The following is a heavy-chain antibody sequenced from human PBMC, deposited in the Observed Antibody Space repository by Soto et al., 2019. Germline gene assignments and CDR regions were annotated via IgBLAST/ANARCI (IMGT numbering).Heavy chain of an antibody. CDR3: ASGPRVSSTGTGAH. Sequence: PGGSLRLSCSVSGFTFSAYWMHWVRQVPGKGLTWVSRISDDGSTATYADSVKGRFVISRDNAKNSLYLEMNTLRADDFGLYYCASGPRVSSTGTGAHWGRGTLVTVSS. V-gene: IGHV3-74*01. D-gene: IGHD1-1*01. CDR1: GFTFSAYW. J-gene: IGHJ4*02. CDR2: ISDDGSTA.